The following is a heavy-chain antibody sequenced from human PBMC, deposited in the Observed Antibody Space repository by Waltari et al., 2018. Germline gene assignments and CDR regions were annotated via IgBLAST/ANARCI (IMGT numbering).Heavy chain of an antibody. Sequence: EVQLVESGGGLVQPGGSLSLSCAASGFTFSSYWMSWVRQASGKGLEWVANIKQDGSEKYYVDSVKGRFTISRDNAKNSLYLQMKSLRVEDTAVYYCVKGSGGSRPYYFDSWGQGTLVTVSS. V-gene: IGHV3-7*03. CDR2: IKQDGSEK. CDR3: VKGSGGSRPYYFDS. J-gene: IGHJ4*02. D-gene: IGHD1-26*01. CDR1: GFTFSSYW.